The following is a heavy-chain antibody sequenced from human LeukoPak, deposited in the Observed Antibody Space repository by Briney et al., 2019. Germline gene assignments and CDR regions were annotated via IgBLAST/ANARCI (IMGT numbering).Heavy chain of an antibody. V-gene: IGHV3-53*01. CDR2: IYGGGNI. J-gene: IGHJ4*02. CDR1: GFTVSSNY. CDR3: ARGAGYNYPYYFDY. Sequence: PGGSLRLSCAASGFTVSSNYMNWVRQAPGKGLDWVSVIYGGGNIYYADSVKGRFTISRDNSKNTLYLQMNSLRAEDTAVYYCARGAGYNYPYYFDYWGQGTLVTVSS. D-gene: IGHD5-24*01.